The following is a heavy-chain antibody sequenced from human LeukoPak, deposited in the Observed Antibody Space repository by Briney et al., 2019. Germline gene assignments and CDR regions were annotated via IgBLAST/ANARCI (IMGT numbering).Heavy chain of an antibody. J-gene: IGHJ4*02. CDR1: GGSISSYY. CDR3: ARDEEIESDYDILTGGVDY. V-gene: IGHV4-4*07. Sequence: ASETLSLTCTVSGGSISSYYWSWIRQPAGKGLEWIGRIYTSGSTNYNPSLKSRVTMSVDTSKNQFSLKLSSVTAADTAVYYCARDEEIESDYDILTGGVDYWGQGTLVTVSS. D-gene: IGHD3-9*01. CDR2: IYTSGST.